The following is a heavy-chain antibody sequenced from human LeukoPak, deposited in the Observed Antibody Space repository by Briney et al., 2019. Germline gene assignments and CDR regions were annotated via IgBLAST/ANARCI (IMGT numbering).Heavy chain of an antibody. CDR1: GFTFSSYG. D-gene: IGHD2-8*01. V-gene: IGHV3-33*01. CDR3: ARALGYCTNGVCHTRFDY. Sequence: GGSLRLSCAASGFTFSSYGMDWVRQAPGKGLEWVAVIWYDGSNKYYADSVKGRFSISRDNSKKTLYLQMNSLRAEDTAVYYCARALGYCTNGVCHTRFDYWGQGTLVTVSS. CDR2: IWYDGSNK. J-gene: IGHJ4*02.